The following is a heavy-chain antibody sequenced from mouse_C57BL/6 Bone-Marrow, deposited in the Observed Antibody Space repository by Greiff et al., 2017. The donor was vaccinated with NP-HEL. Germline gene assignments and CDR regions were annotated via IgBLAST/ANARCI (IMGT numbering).Heavy chain of an antibody. J-gene: IGHJ2*01. CDR2: INPYNGGT. D-gene: IGHD6-1*01. CDR3: ARPPCQGYFDY. Sequence: EVQLQQSGPVLVKPGASVKMSCKASGYTFTDYYMNWVKQSHGKSLEWIGVINPYNGGTSYNQKFKGKATLTVDKSSSTAYMELHSLTSEDSAVYYCARPPCQGYFDYWGQGTTLTVSS. CDR1: GYTFTDYY. V-gene: IGHV1-19*01.